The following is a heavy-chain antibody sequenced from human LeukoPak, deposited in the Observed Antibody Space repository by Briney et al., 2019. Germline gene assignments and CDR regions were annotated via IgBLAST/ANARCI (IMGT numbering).Heavy chain of an antibody. D-gene: IGHD3-10*01. CDR3: ARGGVGSFDS. Sequence: GGSLRLSCAASGFTFSYYRIHWVRQVPGEGLVWISHIHSDGSDTSYADAVKGRFTISRDNARNTVDLQMDSLRAEDTAMYYCARGGVGSFDSWGQGTLVIVSS. J-gene: IGHJ4*02. V-gene: IGHV3-74*01. CDR1: GFTFSYYR. CDR2: IHSDGSDT.